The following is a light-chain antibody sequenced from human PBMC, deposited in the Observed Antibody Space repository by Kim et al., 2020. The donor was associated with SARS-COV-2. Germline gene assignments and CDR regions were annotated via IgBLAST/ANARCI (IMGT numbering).Light chain of an antibody. CDR2: DVN. CDR3: SSYASSVILV. CDR1: TGDVGSYNY. Sequence: QSALTQPASVSGSPGQSLTISCTGTTGDVGSYNYVSWYQQHPGKAPKLMIYDVNKRPSGVSYRFSGSKSASTASLTISGLQAEDEADYYCSSYASSVILVVGGDTQLTVL. V-gene: IGLV2-14*03. J-gene: IGLJ2*01.